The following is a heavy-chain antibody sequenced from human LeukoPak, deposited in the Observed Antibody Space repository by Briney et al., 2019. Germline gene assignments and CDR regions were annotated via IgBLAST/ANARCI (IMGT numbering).Heavy chain of an antibody. Sequence: ASVKVSCKASGYTFTSYYMHWVRQAPGQGLQWMGIINPSGGSTSYAQKFQGRVTMTRDTSTSTVYMELSSLRSEDTAVYYCARDSGIAAAGRDAFDIWGQGTMVTVSS. D-gene: IGHD6-13*01. J-gene: IGHJ3*02. CDR2: INPSGGST. CDR3: ARDSGIAAAGRDAFDI. CDR1: GYTFTSYY. V-gene: IGHV1-46*01.